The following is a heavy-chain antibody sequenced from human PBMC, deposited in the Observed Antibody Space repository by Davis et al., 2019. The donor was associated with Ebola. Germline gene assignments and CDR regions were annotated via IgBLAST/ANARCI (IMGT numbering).Heavy chain of an antibody. CDR2: ISSSSSYI. J-gene: IGHJ6*02. Sequence: PGGSLRLSCAASGFTFSSYSMNWVRQAPGKGLEWVSSISSSSSYIYYADSVKGRFTISRDNAKNSLYLQMNSLRAEDTAVYYCARDDYGDYGYYYYYGMDVWGQGTTVTVSS. V-gene: IGHV3-21*01. CDR3: ARDDYGDYGYYYYYGMDV. CDR1: GFTFSSYS. D-gene: IGHD4-17*01.